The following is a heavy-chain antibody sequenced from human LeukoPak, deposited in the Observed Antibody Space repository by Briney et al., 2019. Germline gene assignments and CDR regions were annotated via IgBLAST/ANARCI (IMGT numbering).Heavy chain of an antibody. Sequence: GGSLRLSCAASGFTFSSYGMHWVRQAPGKGLEWVAFIRYDGSNKYYADSVKGRFTISRDNSKNTLYLQMNSLRAEDTAVYYCAKGQQLVPDQLDYWGRGTLVTVSS. CDR3: AKGQQLVPDQLDY. D-gene: IGHD6-6*01. CDR2: IRYDGSNK. J-gene: IGHJ4*02. CDR1: GFTFSSYG. V-gene: IGHV3-30*02.